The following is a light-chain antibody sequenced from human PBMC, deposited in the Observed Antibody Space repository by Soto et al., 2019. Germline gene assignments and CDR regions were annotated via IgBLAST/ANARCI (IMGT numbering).Light chain of an antibody. CDR3: YLYANSMLT. Sequence: ELVVTQSPGTLSLSQEKRDNLSCRASHSFTSTDVAWYKTIPSQAAVLLIFGESCRASGVPYRFRCSGSVTYFTLTISRLVPEDFAVYCCYLYANSMLTFGLGSKVNIK. CDR1: HSFTSTD. J-gene: IGKJ1*01. V-gene: IGKV3-20*01. CDR2: GES.